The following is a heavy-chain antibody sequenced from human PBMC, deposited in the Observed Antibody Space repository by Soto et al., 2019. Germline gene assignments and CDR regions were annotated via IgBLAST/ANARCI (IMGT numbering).Heavy chain of an antibody. D-gene: IGHD3-10*01. CDR2: ISSSSSYI. V-gene: IGHV3-21*01. Sequence: GGSLRLSCAASGFTFSSYSMNWVLQAPGKGLEWVSSISSSSSYIYYADSVKGRFTISRDNAKNSLYLQMNSLRAEDTAVYYCASVLLWFGEYYFDYWGQGTLVTVSS. J-gene: IGHJ4*02. CDR1: GFTFSSYS. CDR3: ASVLLWFGEYYFDY.